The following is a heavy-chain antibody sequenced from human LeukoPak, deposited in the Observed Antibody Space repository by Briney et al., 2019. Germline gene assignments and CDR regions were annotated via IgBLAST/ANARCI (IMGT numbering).Heavy chain of an antibody. CDR1: GYTFTSYA. J-gene: IGHJ6*02. D-gene: IGHD2-2*01. Sequence: GASVKVSCKASGYTFTSYAMHWVRQAPGQRLEWMGWINAGNGNTKYSQKFQGRVTITRDTSASTAYMELSSLRSEDTAVYYCARDIVVVPAGAHGLDYYYYGMDVWGQGTTVTVSS. V-gene: IGHV1-3*01. CDR2: INAGNGNT. CDR3: ARDIVVVPAGAHGLDYYYYGMDV.